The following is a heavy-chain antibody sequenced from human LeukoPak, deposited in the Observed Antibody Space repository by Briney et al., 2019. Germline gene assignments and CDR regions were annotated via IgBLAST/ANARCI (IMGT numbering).Heavy chain of an antibody. J-gene: IGHJ4*02. V-gene: IGHV1-18*01. CDR1: GYSFTNFG. D-gene: IGHD3-22*01. CDR2: INTYSGYT. CDR3: ARDLTHRRNYDNSGYQIVPAF. Sequence: ASVKVSCKASGYSFTNFGVSWVRQAPGQGLEWVAWINTYSGYTNSAQNLQGRLTITTDTATSTAYMELRSLRSDDTAVYYCARDLTHRRNYDNSGYQIVPAFWGQGTLVTVSS.